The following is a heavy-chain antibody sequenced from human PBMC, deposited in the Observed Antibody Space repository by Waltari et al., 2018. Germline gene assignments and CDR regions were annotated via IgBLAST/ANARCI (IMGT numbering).Heavy chain of an antibody. CDR1: GFTFSHSG. CDR3: ASMPWDIPLTNDC. V-gene: IGHV3-33*01. J-gene: IGHJ4*02. CDR2: ISYDGNIK. D-gene: IGHD1-26*01. Sequence: QVQLVESGGGVVQSGRSLRLSCATSGFTFSHSGMHWVRRAPGKGLEWVSEISYDGNIKYYTDSVKGRFIISRDNSKKTVYLQMNSLRADDTAVYYCASMPWDIPLTNDCWGQGTLVTVSS.